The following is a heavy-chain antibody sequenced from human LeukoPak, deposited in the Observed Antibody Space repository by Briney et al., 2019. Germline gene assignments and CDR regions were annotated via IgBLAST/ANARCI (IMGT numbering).Heavy chain of an antibody. V-gene: IGHV3-74*01. J-gene: IGHJ4*02. D-gene: IGHD3-22*01. CDR2: IYSDAT. CDR3: ARESYDSSGYYYGVGFDY. CDR1: GFSFSSDW. Sequence: PGGSLRLSCTASGFSFSSDWIHWVRQAPGKGLVWVSRIYSDATYYADSVKRRFTISRDNAKNTLYLQMNSLRAEDTAVYYCARESYDSSGYYYGVGFDYWGQGTLVTVSS.